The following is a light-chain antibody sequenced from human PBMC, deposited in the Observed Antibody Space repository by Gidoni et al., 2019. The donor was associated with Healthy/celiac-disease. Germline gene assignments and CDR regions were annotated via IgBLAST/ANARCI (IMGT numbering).Light chain of an antibody. CDR1: QSVSSSY. CDR3: QQYGSSHGWT. V-gene: IGKV3-20*01. Sequence: EIVLTQSPGTLSLSPGERATLSCRASQSVSSSYLAWYQQKPGQAPRLLIHGASSRATGIPDRFSGSGSGTDFTLTISRLEPEDFAVYYCQQYGSSHGWTFGQGTKVEIK. CDR2: GAS. J-gene: IGKJ1*01.